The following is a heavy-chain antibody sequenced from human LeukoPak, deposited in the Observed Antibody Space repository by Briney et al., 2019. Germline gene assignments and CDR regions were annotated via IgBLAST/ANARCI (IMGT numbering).Heavy chain of an antibody. CDR2: MNPNSGNT. CDR1: GYTFSSYD. D-gene: IGHD4-23*01. J-gene: IGHJ4*02. V-gene: IGHV1-8*01. Sequence: ASVKVSCKASGYTFSSYDINWVRQAPGQGLEWMGWMNPNSGNTGYAQKFQGRISMTRNTSIGTAYMELSSLRSEDTAVYYCARETPSRYFDYWGQGTLVTVSS. CDR3: ARETPSRYFDY.